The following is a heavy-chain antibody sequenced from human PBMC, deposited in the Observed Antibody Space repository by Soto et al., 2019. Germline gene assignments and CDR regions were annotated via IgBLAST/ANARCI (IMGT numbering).Heavy chain of an antibody. CDR1: GGSISSSNW. Sequence: SETLSLTCAVSGGSISSSNWWSWVRQPPGKGLEWIGEIYHSGSTNYNPSLKSRVTISVDKSKNQFSLKLSSVTAADTAVYYCARGKDTAMFDNWFDTWGQGILVTVSS. J-gene: IGHJ5*02. D-gene: IGHD5-18*01. V-gene: IGHV4-4*02. CDR3: ARGKDTAMFDNWFDT. CDR2: IYHSGST.